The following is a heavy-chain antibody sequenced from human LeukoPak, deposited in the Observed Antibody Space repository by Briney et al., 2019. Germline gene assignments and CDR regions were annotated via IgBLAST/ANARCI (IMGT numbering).Heavy chain of an antibody. J-gene: IGHJ4*02. CDR1: GYTLTELS. V-gene: IGHV1-24*01. CDR3: ATESDSSGYIDY. D-gene: IGHD3-22*01. Sequence: ASVKVSCKVSGYTLTELSMHWVRQAPGKGLEWMEGFDPEDGETIYAQKFQGRVTMTEDTSTDTAYMELSSLRSEDTAVYYCATESDSSGYIDYWGQGTLVTVSS. CDR2: FDPEDGET.